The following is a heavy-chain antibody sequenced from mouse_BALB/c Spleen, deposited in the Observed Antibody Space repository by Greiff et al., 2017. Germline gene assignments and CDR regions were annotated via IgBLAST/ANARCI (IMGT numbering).Heavy chain of an antibody. CDR2: IWTGGGT. J-gene: IGHJ2*01. V-gene: IGHV2-9-2*01. CDR1: GFSLTSYD. D-gene: IGHD1-1*01. Sequence: QVQLQQSGPGLVAPSQSLSITCTVSGFSLTSYDISWIRQPPGKGLEWLGVIWTGGGTNYNSAFMSRLSISKDNSKSQVFLKMNSLQTDDTAIYYCVRDYYYFDYWGQGTTLTVSS. CDR3: VRDYYYFDY.